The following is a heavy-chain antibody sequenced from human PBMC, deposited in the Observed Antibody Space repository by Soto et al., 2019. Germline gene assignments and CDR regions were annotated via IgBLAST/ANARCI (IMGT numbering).Heavy chain of an antibody. Sequence: GGSLRLSCAASGFIFSNFGMHWVRQAPGKGLEWVAGVWYDGSNGVSADSVKGRFTISRDNSKNTLYLQMTSLRAEDTAVYYCARESEDLTSNFDYWGQGTLVTVSS. CDR2: VWYDGSNG. V-gene: IGHV3-33*01. CDR1: GFIFSNFG. J-gene: IGHJ4*02. CDR3: ARESEDLTSNFDY.